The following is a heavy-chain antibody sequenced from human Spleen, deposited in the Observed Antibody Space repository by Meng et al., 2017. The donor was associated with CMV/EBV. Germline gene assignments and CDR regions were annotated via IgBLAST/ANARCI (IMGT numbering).Heavy chain of an antibody. CDR2: ITSNGFNK. D-gene: IGHD6-13*01. V-gene: IGHV3-30*04. CDR1: GLTFSTSA. Sequence: GESLKISCAASGLTFSTSALHWVRQAPGMGLQWVSLITSNGFNKYYADSVKGRFTISRDNAKNSLYLQMNSLRAEDTAVYYCARVFRRAAAGQPLDAFDIWGQGTMVTVSS. CDR3: ARVFRRAAAGQPLDAFDI. J-gene: IGHJ3*02.